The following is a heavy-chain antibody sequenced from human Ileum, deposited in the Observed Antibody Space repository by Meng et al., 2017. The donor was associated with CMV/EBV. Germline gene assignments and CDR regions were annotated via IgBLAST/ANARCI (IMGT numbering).Heavy chain of an antibody. V-gene: IGHV4-34*01. D-gene: IGHD5-18*01. J-gene: IGHJ4*02. Sequence: LTCAVYGGSFSDYYWSWVRLAPGKGLEWIGEINRAGRTNYNPSLRNRVSILIDTSKNQFSLTFNSVTAADTAVYYCARGGATPMVLRYWGQGTLVTVS. CDR3: ARGGATPMVLRY. CDR2: INRAGRT. CDR1: GGSFSDYY.